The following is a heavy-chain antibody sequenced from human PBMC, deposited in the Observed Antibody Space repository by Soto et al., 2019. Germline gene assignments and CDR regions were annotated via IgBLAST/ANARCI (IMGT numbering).Heavy chain of an antibody. CDR3: ARVSIPLIAVAGISV. CDR1: GYTFTGYY. D-gene: IGHD6-19*01. J-gene: IGHJ4*02. Sequence: ASVKVSCKASGYTFTGYYMHWVRQAPGQGLEWMGWINPNSGGTNYAQKFQGWVTMTRDTSISTAYMELSRLRSDDTAVYYCARVSIPLIAVAGISVWGQGTLVTVSS. V-gene: IGHV1-2*04. CDR2: INPNSGGT.